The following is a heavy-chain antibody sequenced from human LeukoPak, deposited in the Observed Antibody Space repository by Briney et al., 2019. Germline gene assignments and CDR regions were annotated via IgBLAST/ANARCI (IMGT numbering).Heavy chain of an antibody. V-gene: IGHV4-4*09. J-gene: IGHJ5*02. CDR2: IYTSGST. CDR3: ARHFDCSSTGCYIGWFDP. D-gene: IGHD2-2*02. Sequence: PSETLSLTCTVSGGSISSHYWSWIRQPPGKGLEWIGYIYTSGSTNYNPSLKSRVTISVDTSKNQFSLKLSSVTAADTAVYYCARHFDCSSTGCYIGWFDPWGQGTLVTVSS. CDR1: GGSISSHY.